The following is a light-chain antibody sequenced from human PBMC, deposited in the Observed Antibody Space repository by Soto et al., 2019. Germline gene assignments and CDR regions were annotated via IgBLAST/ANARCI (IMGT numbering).Light chain of an antibody. V-gene: IGKV1-5*03. CDR1: QSISRW. J-gene: IGKJ2*01. CDR2: RAS. CDR3: QQYSGPYT. Sequence: DIQMTQSPSALSASVGDSVTITCRASQSISRWLAWYQQKPGKAPKLLIYRASSLEGGVPSRCRGSGSGTECTLTTTSLQPDDVATYYCQQYSGPYTFGQGTKLEI.